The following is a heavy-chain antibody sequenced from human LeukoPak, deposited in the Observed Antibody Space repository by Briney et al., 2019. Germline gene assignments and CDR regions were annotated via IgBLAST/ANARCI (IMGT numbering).Heavy chain of an antibody. Sequence: SETLSLTCTVSGGSISSSNYCWGWIRQPPGRGLEWIGNIYYTGRTYYNPSLKSRGTISADTSKNQFSLNLSSVTAADTAVYYCARQAGSGISAPGSPCFDYWGQGTLVTVSS. CDR1: GGSISSSNYC. D-gene: IGHD6-13*01. V-gene: IGHV4-39*01. J-gene: IGHJ4*02. CDR2: IYYTGRT. CDR3: ARQAGSGISAPGSPCFDY.